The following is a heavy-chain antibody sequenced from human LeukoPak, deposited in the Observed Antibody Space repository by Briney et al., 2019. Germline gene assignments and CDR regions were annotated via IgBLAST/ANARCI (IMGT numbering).Heavy chain of an antibody. CDR2: ITDSGGDT. Sequence: GGSLRLSCAASGFTFSNYAMGWVRQAPGKGLEWFSAITDSGGDTYYTGSVKGRFTISRDNSKNTLYLQMNSLRVEDTAVYYCAKDQGATISVFDYWGQGTLVTVSS. V-gene: IGHV3-23*01. J-gene: IGHJ4*02. D-gene: IGHD5-24*01. CDR3: AKDQGATISVFDY. CDR1: GFTFSNYA.